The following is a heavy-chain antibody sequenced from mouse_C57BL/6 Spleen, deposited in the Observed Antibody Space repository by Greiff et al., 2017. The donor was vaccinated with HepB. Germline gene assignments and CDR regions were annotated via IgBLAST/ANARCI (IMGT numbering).Heavy chain of an antibody. CDR3: ARYYGSRWYFDV. CDR1: GYTFTSYW. J-gene: IGHJ1*03. V-gene: IGHV1-64*01. Sequence: QVQLKESGAELVKPGASVKLSCKASGYTFTSYWMHWVKQRPGPGLEWIGMLHPNSGSTNYNEKFKSKATLTVDKSSSTAYMQLSSLTSEDSAVYYCARYYGSRWYFDVWGTGTTVTVSS. CDR2: LHPNSGST. D-gene: IGHD1-1*01.